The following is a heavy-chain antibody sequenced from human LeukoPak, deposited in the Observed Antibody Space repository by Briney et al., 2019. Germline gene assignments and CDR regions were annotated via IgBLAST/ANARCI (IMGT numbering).Heavy chain of an antibody. D-gene: IGHD6-13*01. Sequence: SETLSLTCTVSGGSISSGGYYWSWIRQPAGKGLEWIGRIYTSGSTNYNPSLKSRVTISVDTSKNQFSLKLSSVTAADTAVYYCARGARSSSWYSLTHVDYWGQGTLVTVSS. CDR2: IYTSGST. V-gene: IGHV4-61*02. J-gene: IGHJ4*02. CDR1: GGSISSGGYY. CDR3: ARGARSSSWYSLTHVDY.